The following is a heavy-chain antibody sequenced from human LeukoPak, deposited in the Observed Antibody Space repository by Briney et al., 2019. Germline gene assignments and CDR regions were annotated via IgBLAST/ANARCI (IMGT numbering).Heavy chain of an antibody. CDR2: IKQDGTG. D-gene: IGHD2-15*01. J-gene: IGHJ6*03. V-gene: IGHV3-7*03. CDR3: AKDRGGSYYYYYYMDV. CDR1: GFSFSDYW. Sequence: AGSLRLSCAASGFSFSDYWMSWVRQAPAKGLEWVANIKQDGTGYYVDSVKGRFTISGDNSKDTLYLQMNSLRAEDTAVFYCAKDRGGSYYYYYYMDVWGKGTTVTVSS.